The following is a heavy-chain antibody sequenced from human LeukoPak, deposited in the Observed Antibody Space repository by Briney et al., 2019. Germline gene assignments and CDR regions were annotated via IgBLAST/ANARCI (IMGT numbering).Heavy chain of an antibody. V-gene: IGHV3-30*02. CDR3: AKDRDLFCISSTCYFFDY. CDR1: GFTFSSYG. J-gene: IGHJ4*02. Sequence: PGGSLRLSCAASGFTFSSYGMHWVRQAPDKGLEWVSFIRYNGNIKYCADSGKGRFTISRDNSRNTLHLQMNSLRAEDTAVYYCAKDRDLFCISSTCYFFDYWGQGPPVTVSS. CDR2: IRYNGNIK. D-gene: IGHD2-2*01.